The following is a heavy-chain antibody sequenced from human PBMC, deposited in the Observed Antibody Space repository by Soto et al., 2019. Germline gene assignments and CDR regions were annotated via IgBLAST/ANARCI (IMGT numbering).Heavy chain of an antibody. CDR1: GGSISSYY. V-gene: IGHV4-59*01. CDR2: IYYSGST. J-gene: IGHJ4*02. Sequence: SETLSLTCTVSGGSISSYYWSWIRQPPGKGLEWIGYIYYSGSTNYNPSLKSRVTISVDTSKNQFSLKLSSVTDADTAVYSCARGANYFDYWGQGTLVTVSS. CDR3: ARGANYFDY.